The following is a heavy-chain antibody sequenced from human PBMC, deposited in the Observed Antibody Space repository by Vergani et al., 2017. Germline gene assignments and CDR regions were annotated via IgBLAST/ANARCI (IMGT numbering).Heavy chain of an antibody. CDR2: IYHSGST. J-gene: IGHJ4*02. CDR3: ARRDWYAKQFDY. CDR1: GGSISSYY. Sequence: QVQLQESGPGLVKPSETLSLTCTVSGGSISSYYWSWVRQPPGKGLEWIGSIYHSGSTYYNPSLKSRVTISVDTSKNQFSRELSSVTAADTAVYYCARRDWYAKQFDYWGQGTLVTVSS. V-gene: IGHV4-59*04. D-gene: IGHD3/OR15-3a*01.